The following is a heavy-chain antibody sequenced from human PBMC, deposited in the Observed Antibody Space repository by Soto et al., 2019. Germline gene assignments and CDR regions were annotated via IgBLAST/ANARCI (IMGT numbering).Heavy chain of an antibody. V-gene: IGHV1-18*01. Sequence: ASVEVSFKASWYTFTIDFVILVRQAPGQGLEWMGWISDYNGNTNYAQKLQGRVTMTTDTSTSTAYMELRSLRSDDTAVYYCARDYKWPEQWGPGTMVIVSS. CDR3: ARDYKWPEQ. CDR2: ISDYNGNT. J-gene: IGHJ4*02. D-gene: IGHD1-1*01. CDR1: WYTFTIDF.